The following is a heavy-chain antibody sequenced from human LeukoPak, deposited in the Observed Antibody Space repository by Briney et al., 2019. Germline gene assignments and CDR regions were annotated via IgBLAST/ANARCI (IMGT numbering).Heavy chain of an antibody. CDR2: IYPGDSDT. CDR1: GYSFPSYW. D-gene: IGHD6-13*01. CDR3: AKSGAYSSSWYFDY. J-gene: IGHJ4*02. V-gene: IGHV5-51*01. Sequence: GESLKISCKGSGYSFPSYWIGWVRQVPGKGLEWIGIIYPGDSDTTYRPSFQGQDTISADKSISTAYLQWSSLEASDTAMYYCAKSGAYSSSWYFDYWGQGTLVSVSS.